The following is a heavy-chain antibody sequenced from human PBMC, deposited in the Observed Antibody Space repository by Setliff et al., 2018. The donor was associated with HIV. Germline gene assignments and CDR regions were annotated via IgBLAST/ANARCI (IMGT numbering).Heavy chain of an antibody. CDR3: VRDPGYSSGWSGTTFDY. J-gene: IGHJ4*02. CDR1: GGSFSGYY. CDR2: INHSGST. D-gene: IGHD6-19*01. V-gene: IGHV4-34*01. Sequence: PSETLSLTCDVYGGSFSGYYWGWIRQPPGKGLEWIGEINHSGSTNYNPSLKSRVTMSVDTSKNQFSLKLRSVTAADTAVYYCVRDPGYSSGWSGTTFDYWGQGTLVTVSS.